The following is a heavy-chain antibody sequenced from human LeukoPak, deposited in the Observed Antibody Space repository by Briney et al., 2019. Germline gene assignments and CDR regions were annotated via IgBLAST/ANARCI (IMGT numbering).Heavy chain of an antibody. CDR2: TRNKANSYTT. CDR3: ARDRDYGGNRGAFDI. J-gene: IGHJ3*02. CDR1: GFTFSDHY. D-gene: IGHD4-23*01. V-gene: IGHV3-72*01. Sequence: SGGSLRLSCAASGFTFSDHYMDWVRQAPGKGLEWAGRTRNKANSYTTEYAASVKGRFTISRDDSKNSLYLQMNSLKTEDTAVYYCARDRDYGGNRGAFDIWGQGTMVTVSS.